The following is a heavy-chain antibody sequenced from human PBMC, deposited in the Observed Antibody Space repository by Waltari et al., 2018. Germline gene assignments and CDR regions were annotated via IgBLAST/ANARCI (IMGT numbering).Heavy chain of an antibody. CDR3: AKDQWFGA. Sequence: QAQLVESGGALVKPGGSLTLSCAASGFTFTDYYMTWTRRTPGQALEWVSHISNSGSYTDYGDSVKGRFTISRDNTNNLVYLQMNNLRLADTALYYCAKDQWFGAWGQGTLVTVSS. CDR1: GFTFTDYY. V-gene: IGHV3-11*05. CDR2: ISNSGSYT. J-gene: IGHJ5*02.